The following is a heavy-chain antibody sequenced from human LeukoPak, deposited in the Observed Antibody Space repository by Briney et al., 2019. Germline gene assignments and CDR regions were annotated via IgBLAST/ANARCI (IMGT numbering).Heavy chain of an antibody. Sequence: PSETLSLTCADSGGSISSGGHYWNWIRQRPGNGLEWIGYIFHTGTTYYNPSLKSRVTISVDTSKSHFSLKLSSVTAADTAVYYCARSPGIWNEYGRLEYWGQGALVTVSS. CDR2: IFHTGTT. CDR3: ARSPGIWNEYGRLEY. D-gene: IGHD1-1*01. CDR1: GGSISSGGHY. J-gene: IGHJ4*02. V-gene: IGHV4-31*11.